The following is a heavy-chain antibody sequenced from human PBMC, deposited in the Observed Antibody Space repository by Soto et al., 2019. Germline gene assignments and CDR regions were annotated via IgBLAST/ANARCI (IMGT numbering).Heavy chain of an antibody. D-gene: IGHD2-15*01. CDR2: IWYDGSNK. V-gene: IGHV3-33*01. CDR1: GFTFSSYG. J-gene: IGHJ6*03. Sequence: GGSLRLSCAASGFTFSSYGMHWVRQAPGKGLEWVAVIWYDGSNKYYADSVKGRFTSSRDNSKNTLYLQMNSLRAEDTAVYYCARDGAVVVAATLPYYYYYYMDVWGKGTTVTVSS. CDR3: ARDGAVVVAATLPYYYYYYMDV.